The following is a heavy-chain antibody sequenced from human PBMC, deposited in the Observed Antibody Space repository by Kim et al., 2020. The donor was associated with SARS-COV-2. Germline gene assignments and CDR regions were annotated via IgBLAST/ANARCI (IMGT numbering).Heavy chain of an antibody. Sequence: SETLSLTCAVYGGSFSGYYWSWIRQPPGKGLEWIGEINHSGSTNYNPSLKSRVTISVDTSKNQFSLKLSSVTAADTAVYYCARAPVRGVRGVIHSPNWYFDLWGRGTLVTVSS. CDR2: INHSGST. V-gene: IGHV4-34*01. CDR3: ARAPVRGVRGVIHSPNWYFDL. D-gene: IGHD3-10*01. J-gene: IGHJ2*01. CDR1: GGSFSGYY.